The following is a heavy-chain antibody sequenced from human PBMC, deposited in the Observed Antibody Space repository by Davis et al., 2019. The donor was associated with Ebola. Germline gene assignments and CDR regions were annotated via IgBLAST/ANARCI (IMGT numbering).Heavy chain of an antibody. D-gene: IGHD3-3*01. Sequence: AASVKVSCKASGYTFTGYYMHWVRQAPGQGLECMGRINPNSGGTNYAQKFQGRVTMTRDTSISTAYIELSRLRSDDTAVYYCARTNYDFWSGYLKYFDYWGQGTLVTVSS. CDR2: INPNSGGT. CDR1: GYTFTGYY. CDR3: ARTNYDFWSGYLKYFDY. J-gene: IGHJ4*02. V-gene: IGHV1-2*06.